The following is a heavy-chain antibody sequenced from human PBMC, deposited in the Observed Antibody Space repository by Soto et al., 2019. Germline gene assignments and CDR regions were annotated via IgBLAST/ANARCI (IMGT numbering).Heavy chain of an antibody. CDR3: ARARGRASGRVVHRGAYYFDY. CDR2: IYHGGST. V-gene: IGHV4-38-2*01. Sequence: SETLSLTCAVSGYSISSGYYWGWLRQPPGKGLEWIGSIYHGGSTYYNPSLNSRVTLSIDMTNNHVSLILNSVTAADTAVYYCARARGRASGRVVHRGAYYFDYWGQGTLVTVSS. J-gene: IGHJ4*02. D-gene: IGHD3-10*01. CDR1: GYSISSGYY.